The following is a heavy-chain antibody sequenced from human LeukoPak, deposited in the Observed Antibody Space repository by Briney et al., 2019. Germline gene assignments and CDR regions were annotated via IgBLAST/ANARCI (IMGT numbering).Heavy chain of an antibody. J-gene: IGHJ3*02. D-gene: IGHD2-21*02. CDR2: IYYSGST. CDR3: ARSMTLDAFDI. Sequence: PSETLSLTCTVSGGSISSGGYYWSWIRQHPGKGLEWIGYIYYSGSTYYNPSLKSRVTISVDTSKSQFSLKLSSVTAADTAVYYCARSMTLDAFDIWGQGTMVTVSS. V-gene: IGHV4-31*03. CDR1: GGSISSGGYY.